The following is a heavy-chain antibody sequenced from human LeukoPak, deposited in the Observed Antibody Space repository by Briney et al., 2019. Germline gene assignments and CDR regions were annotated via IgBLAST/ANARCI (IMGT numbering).Heavy chain of an antibody. CDR2: IYPNSGAT. J-gene: IGHJ4*02. V-gene: IGHV1-2*02. CDR1: GYTFTGYY. Sequence: APVKVSCKASGYTFTGYYMHWVRQAPGQGLEWMGWIYPNSGATKYAQKFQGRVTMTRDTSISTAYMELSRLRSDDTAVYYCGTLLSNGPFDYWGQGSLVTVSS. CDR3: GTLLSNGPFDY.